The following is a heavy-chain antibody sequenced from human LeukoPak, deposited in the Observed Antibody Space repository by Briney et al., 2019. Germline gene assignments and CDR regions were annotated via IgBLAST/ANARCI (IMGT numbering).Heavy chain of an antibody. CDR1: GFTFDDYA. V-gene: IGHV3-9*01. CDR2: ISWNSGSI. J-gene: IGHJ6*02. D-gene: IGHD4-17*01. Sequence: PGGSLRLSCAASGFTFDDYAMHWVRQAPGKGLEWVSGISWNSGSIGYADSVKGRFTISRDNAKNSLYLQMSSLRAEDTALYYCAKDMLGGDYGQTLNYGMDVWGQGTTVTVSS. CDR3: AKDMLGGDYGQTLNYGMDV.